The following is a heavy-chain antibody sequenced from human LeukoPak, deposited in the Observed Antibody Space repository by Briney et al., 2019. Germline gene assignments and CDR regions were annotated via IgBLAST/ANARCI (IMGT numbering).Heavy chain of an antibody. V-gene: IGHV1-69*02. CDR1: GGTFSSYT. CDR2: IITILGIA. Sequence: ASVKVSCKASGGTFSSYTISWVRQAPGQGLEWMGRIITILGIANYAQKFQGRVTITADKSTSTAYMELSSLRSEDTAVYYCARGSGDFWSGYYTWGQGTLVTVSS. D-gene: IGHD3-3*01. CDR3: ARGSGDFWSGYYT. J-gene: IGHJ4*02.